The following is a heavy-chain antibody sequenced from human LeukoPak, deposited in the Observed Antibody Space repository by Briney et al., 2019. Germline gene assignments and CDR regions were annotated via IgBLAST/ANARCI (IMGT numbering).Heavy chain of an antibody. J-gene: IGHJ4*02. D-gene: IGHD3-9*01. V-gene: IGHV3-23*01. CDR1: GFTFSSYA. Sequence: GGSLRLSCAASGFTFSSYAMSWVRQAPGKGLEWVSAISGSGGSTYYADSGKGWFTTSSDNSKNTLYLQMNSLRAEDTAVYYCAQPPPYDILTGYSFREKYFAYWGQGTLVTVSS. CDR3: AQPPPYDILTGYSFREKYFAY. CDR2: ISGSGGST.